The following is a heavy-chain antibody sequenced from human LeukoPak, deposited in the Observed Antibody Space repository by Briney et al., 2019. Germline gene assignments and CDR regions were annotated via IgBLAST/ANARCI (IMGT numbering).Heavy chain of an antibody. CDR3: AKEGLGYCSSTSCYKAQYFDY. CDR2: ISSSSSTI. D-gene: IGHD2-2*02. CDR1: GITFSSYS. J-gene: IGHJ4*02. V-gene: IGHV3-48*01. Sequence: GGSLRLSCAASGITFSSYSMNWVRQAPGKGLEWVSYISSSSSTIYYADSVKGRFTISRDNSKNTLYLQMNSLRAEDTAVYYCAKEGLGYCSSTSCYKAQYFDYWGQGTLVTVSS.